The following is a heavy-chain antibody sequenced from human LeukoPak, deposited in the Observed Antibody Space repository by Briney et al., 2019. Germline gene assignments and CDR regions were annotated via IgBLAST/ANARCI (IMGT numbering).Heavy chain of an antibody. V-gene: IGHV4-38-2*02. CDR3: ARGTAATRWFDP. CDR2: IYHSGST. D-gene: IGHD2-15*01. Sequence: SETLSLTCTVSGYSISIGYYWGWIRQPPGKGLEWIWSIYHSGSTYYNPSLKSRFTISVDTSKNQFSRKLSSVTAAETVVYYCARGTAATRWFDPWGQGTLVTVSS. CDR1: GYSISIGYY. J-gene: IGHJ5*02.